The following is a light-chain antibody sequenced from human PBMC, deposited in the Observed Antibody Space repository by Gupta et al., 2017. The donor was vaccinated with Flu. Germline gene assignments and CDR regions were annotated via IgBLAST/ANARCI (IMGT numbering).Light chain of an antibody. CDR2: KDT. Sequence: PAMSVSPGQTATITCSGTALSKQYVYWYRQRPGQAPVLLIYKDTERASGIPDRISGSSSGTRVTLTIRGVQTEDEADYYCQSADITGASRVFGGGT. V-gene: IGLV3-25*01. J-gene: IGLJ3*02. CDR3: QSADITGASRV. CDR1: ALSKQY.